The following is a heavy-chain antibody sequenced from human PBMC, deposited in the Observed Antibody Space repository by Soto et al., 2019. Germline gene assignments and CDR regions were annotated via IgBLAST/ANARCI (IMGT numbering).Heavy chain of an antibody. CDR1: GFTFSTYD. J-gene: IGHJ4*02. CDR2: ISANGGVT. V-gene: IGHV3-23*01. CDR3: TKRLGSTATTYGDS. Sequence: AVGSLRLSCAASGFTFSTYDMSWGRQAPGKGLEWVAVISANGGVTYHTDSVKGRFTISRDNSKNTLFLQMSSVRVEDTALYYCTKRLGSTATTYGDSWGQGTLVTVSS. D-gene: IGHD1-1*01.